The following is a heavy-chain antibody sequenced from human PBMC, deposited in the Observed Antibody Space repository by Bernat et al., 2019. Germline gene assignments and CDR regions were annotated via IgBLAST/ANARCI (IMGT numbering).Heavy chain of an antibody. CDR2: IKQDGSVQ. D-gene: IGHD2-8*02. CDR1: GFSFSGIW. Sequence: EVQLVESGGALVQPGGSLRLSCGGSGFSFSGIWMTWVRQAPGKGLEWVANIKQDGSVQHYVDSVKGRFIISRDNTKNSLFLQMNSLRVDDTAVYYCARGYGPENWGQGTLVTVSS. J-gene: IGHJ1*01. V-gene: IGHV3-7*03. CDR3: ARGYGPEN.